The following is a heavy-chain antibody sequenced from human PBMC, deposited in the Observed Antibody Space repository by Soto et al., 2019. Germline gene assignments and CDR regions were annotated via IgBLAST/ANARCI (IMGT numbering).Heavy chain of an antibody. CDR2: INPNSVGT. D-gene: IGHD3-10*01. Sequence: GXSVKVSCKASGYTFTGHFMHWVRQAPGQGLEWMGWINPNSVGTNYAQKFQGRVTMTRDTSISTAYMELSRLRSDDTAVYYCAREPMVRAAHGFDIWGQGKMVTVSS. CDR3: AREPMVRAAHGFDI. J-gene: IGHJ3*02. CDR1: GYTFTGHF. V-gene: IGHV1-2*02.